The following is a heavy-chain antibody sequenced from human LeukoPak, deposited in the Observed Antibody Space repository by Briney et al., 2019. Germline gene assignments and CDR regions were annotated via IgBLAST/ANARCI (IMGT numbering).Heavy chain of an antibody. V-gene: IGHV3-23*01. D-gene: IGHD3-9*01. CDR2: ISGSGGST. J-gene: IGHJ4*02. CDR1: GFMFSSYA. CDR3: AKGGDILTGYWGYFDY. Sequence: GGSLRLSCAASGFMFSSYAMSWVCQAPGKGLEWVSAISGSGGSTYYADSVKGRFTISRDNSKNTLYLQMNSLRAEDTAVYYCAKGGDILTGYWGYFDYWGQGTLVTVSS.